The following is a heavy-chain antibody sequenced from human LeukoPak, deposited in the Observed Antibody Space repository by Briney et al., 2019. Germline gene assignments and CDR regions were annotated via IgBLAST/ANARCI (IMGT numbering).Heavy chain of an antibody. D-gene: IGHD3-3*01. CDR2: IYYSGST. J-gene: IGHJ1*01. V-gene: IGHV4-59*01. CDR1: GGSISSYY. Sequence: PSETLSLTCTVSGGSISSYYWSWIRQPPGKGLEWIGYIYYSGSTNYNPSLKSRVTISVDTSKNQFSLKLSSVTAADTAVYYCARGEEWFEYFQHWGQGTLVTVSS. CDR3: ARGEEWFEYFQH.